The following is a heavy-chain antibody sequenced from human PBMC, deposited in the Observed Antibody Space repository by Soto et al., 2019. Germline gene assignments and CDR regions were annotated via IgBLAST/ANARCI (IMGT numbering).Heavy chain of an antibody. V-gene: IGHV1-18*01. CDR2: ISAYNGNT. D-gene: IGHD3-10*02. J-gene: IGHJ4*02. Sequence: QVQLVQSGTEVKKPGASVKVSCKASGYKFTSYGISWVRQAPGQGLEWMGWISAYNGNTNYAQKLQGRVTITTDTSTSTAYMELRILRSYDTAMYYCARCSPPEYYWGQGTLGTVSS. CDR1: GYKFTSYG. CDR3: ARCSPPEYY.